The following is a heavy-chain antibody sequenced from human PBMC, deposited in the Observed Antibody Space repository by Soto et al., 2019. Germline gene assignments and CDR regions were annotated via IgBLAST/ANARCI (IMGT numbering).Heavy chain of an antibody. D-gene: IGHD2-15*01. Sequence: WVRQAPGKGLEWVSVISGSGGSTYYADSVKGRFTLSRDNSKNTVYLQMNSQRAEDTAVYYCAKDSPVGVPLLRDLHDWGQGTLVTVSS. V-gene: IGHV3-23*01. CDR2: ISGSGGST. J-gene: IGHJ1*01. CDR3: AKDSPVGVPLLRDLHD.